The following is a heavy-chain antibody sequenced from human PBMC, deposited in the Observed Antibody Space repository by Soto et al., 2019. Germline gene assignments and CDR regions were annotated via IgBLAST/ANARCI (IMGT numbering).Heavy chain of an antibody. CDR1: GGSISSGDYY. CDR3: ARGLREHYDILTGYFWSWFDP. D-gene: IGHD3-9*01. V-gene: IGHV4-30-4*01. CDR2: IYYSGST. J-gene: IGHJ5*02. Sequence: PSETLSLTCTVSGGSISSGDYYWSWIRQPPGKGLEWIGYIYYSGSTYYNPSLKSRVTISVDTSNNQSSLKLSSVTAADTAVYYCARGLREHYDILTGYFWSWFDPWGQGTLVTVSS.